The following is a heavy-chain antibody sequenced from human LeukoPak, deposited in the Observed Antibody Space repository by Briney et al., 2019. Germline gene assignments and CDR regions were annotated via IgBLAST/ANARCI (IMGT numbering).Heavy chain of an antibody. Sequence: GGSLRHSCATSGFIFSSDSMIWVRQAPGKGLEWVSSISSTGAYIYYADSLKGRFTISRDNAKNSLYLQMNSLRADDTAVYYCARGLAAAGTRGPYWGQGTLVTVSS. D-gene: IGHD6-13*01. CDR2: ISSTGAYI. J-gene: IGHJ4*02. V-gene: IGHV3-21*01. CDR1: GFIFSSDS. CDR3: ARGLAAAGTRGPY.